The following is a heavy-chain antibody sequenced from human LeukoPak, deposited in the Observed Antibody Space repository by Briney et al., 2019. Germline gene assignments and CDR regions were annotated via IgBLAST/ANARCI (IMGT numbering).Heavy chain of an antibody. CDR2: IYYSGST. Sequence: PSQTLSLTCTVSGGSISSGGYYWSWIRQHPGKGLEWIGYIYYSGSTYYNSSLKSRVTISVDASKNQFSLKLSSVTAADTAVYYCARGSSGGATRWFDPWGQGTLVTVSS. CDR1: GGSISSGGYY. V-gene: IGHV4-31*03. J-gene: IGHJ5*02. D-gene: IGHD2-21*01. CDR3: ARGSSGGATRWFDP.